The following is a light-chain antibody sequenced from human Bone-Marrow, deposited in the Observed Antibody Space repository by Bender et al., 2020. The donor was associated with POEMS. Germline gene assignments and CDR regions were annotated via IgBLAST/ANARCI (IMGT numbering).Light chain of an antibody. Sequence: SYELTQAPSVSVAPGQTARITCAGSNIGSYSVQCYQQKSGQSPVLVVYDDSDRPTGIPERFAGSNSGNTATLTISWVEAGDEADSYCQVWHSSSGRGVVFGGGTKLTVL. CDR1: NIGSYS. CDR3: QVWHSSSGRGVV. V-gene: IGLV3-21*02. CDR2: DDS. J-gene: IGLJ2*01.